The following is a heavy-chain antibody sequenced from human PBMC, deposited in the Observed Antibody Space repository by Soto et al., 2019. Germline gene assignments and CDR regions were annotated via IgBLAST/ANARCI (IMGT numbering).Heavy chain of an antibody. CDR1: GDSVSSTSTA. Sequence: SQTLSLTCAISGDSVSSTSTAWSWIRQSPSRGLEWLGKTYYRSKWYSDYAVSVKSRITINPDTSKNQFSLQLNSVTPEDTAVYYCARGSYYSGWVWGQGTLVTVSS. D-gene: IGHD6-25*01. CDR2: TYYRSKWYS. CDR3: ARGSYYSGWV. V-gene: IGHV6-1*01. J-gene: IGHJ4*02.